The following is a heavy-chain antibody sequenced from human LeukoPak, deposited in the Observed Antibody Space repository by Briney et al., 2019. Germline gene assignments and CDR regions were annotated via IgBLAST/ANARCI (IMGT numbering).Heavy chain of an antibody. D-gene: IGHD5-24*01. CDR2: ISSSSSYI. CDR1: GFTFSSYS. Sequence: PGGSLRLSCAASGFTFSSYSMNWVRQAPGKGLEWVSSISSSSSYIYYADSVKGRFTISRDNAKNSLYLQMNSLRAEDTAVYYCAREGDGYKYVDYWGQGTLVTVSS. CDR3: AREGDGYKYVDY. J-gene: IGHJ4*02. V-gene: IGHV3-21*01.